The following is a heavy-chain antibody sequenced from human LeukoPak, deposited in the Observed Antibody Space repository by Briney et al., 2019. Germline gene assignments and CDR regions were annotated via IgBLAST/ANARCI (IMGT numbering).Heavy chain of an antibody. CDR1: GGSISSGSYY. V-gene: IGHV4-61*02. CDR2: IYTSGST. Sequence: SETLSLTCTVSGGSISSGSYYWSWIRQPAGKGLEWIGRIYTSGSTNYNPSLKSRVTISVDTSKNQFSLKLSSVTAADTAVYYCAVIAVAGRGYFDYWGQGNLVTVSS. D-gene: IGHD6-19*01. J-gene: IGHJ4*02. CDR3: AVIAVAGRGYFDY.